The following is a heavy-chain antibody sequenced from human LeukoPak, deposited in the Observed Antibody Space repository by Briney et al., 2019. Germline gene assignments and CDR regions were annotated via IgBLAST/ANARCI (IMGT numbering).Heavy chain of an antibody. CDR2: IYSGGST. CDR1: GFTVSSNY. CDR3: ARDLDIAAAGTGSDP. Sequence: GGSLRLSCAASGFTVSSNYMSWVRQAPGKGLEWVSVIYSGGSTYYAESVRGRFTISRDNSKNTLYLQMNSLRAEDTAVYYCARDLDIAAAGTGSDPWGQGTLVTVSS. D-gene: IGHD6-13*01. V-gene: IGHV3-53*01. J-gene: IGHJ5*02.